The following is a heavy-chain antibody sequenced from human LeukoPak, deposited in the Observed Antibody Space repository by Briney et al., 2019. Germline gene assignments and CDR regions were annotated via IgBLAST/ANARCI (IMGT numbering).Heavy chain of an antibody. Sequence: PSETLALTCAVYGGSFSGYYWSWIRQPPGKGLEWIGEINHSGSNNYNPSLKSRVTILVDTSKNQFSLKLSSVTAADTAVYYCASGGNSSYHDYWGQGTLVTVSS. J-gene: IGHJ4*02. CDR3: ASGGNSSYHDY. CDR2: INHSGSN. V-gene: IGHV4-34*01. CDR1: GGSFSGYY. D-gene: IGHD6-19*01.